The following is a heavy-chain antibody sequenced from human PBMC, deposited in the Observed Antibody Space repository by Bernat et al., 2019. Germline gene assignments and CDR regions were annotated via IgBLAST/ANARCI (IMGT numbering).Heavy chain of an antibody. D-gene: IGHD4-17*01. CDR2: ISYDGSNK. V-gene: IGHV3-30-3*01. J-gene: IGHJ6*03. CDR1: GFTFSSYA. Sequence: VQLVESGGGVVQPGGSLRLSCAASGFTFSSYAMHWVRQAPGKGLEWVAVISYDGSNKYYADSVKGRFTISRDNYCARSVQQKNMTTVTTRSFYYYYYMDVWGKGTTVTVSS. CDR3: YYMDV.